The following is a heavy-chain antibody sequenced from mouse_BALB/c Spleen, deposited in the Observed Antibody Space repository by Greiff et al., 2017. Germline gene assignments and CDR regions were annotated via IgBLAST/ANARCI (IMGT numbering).Heavy chain of an antibody. CDR2: ISSGSSTI. CDR3: ARSLGDYFDY. V-gene: IGHV5-17*02. D-gene: IGHD4-1*01. J-gene: IGHJ2*01. CDR1: GFTFSSFG. Sequence: DVMLVESGGGLVQPGGSRKLSCAASGFTFSSFGMHWVRQAPEKGLEWVAYISSGSSTIYYADTVKGRFTISRDNPKNTLFLQMTSLRSEDTAMYYCARSLGDYFDYWGQGTTLTVSS.